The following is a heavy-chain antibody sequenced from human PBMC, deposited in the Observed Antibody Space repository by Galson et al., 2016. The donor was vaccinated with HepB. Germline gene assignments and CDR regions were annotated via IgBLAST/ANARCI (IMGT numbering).Heavy chain of an antibody. Sequence: ETLSLTCSVSGDSISGSAYYWGWIRQPPGKGLGWIGTIPYTGGTSYNPSLKSRVALSVDTTKNHFSLELTSVTAAGTAVYFCVMDSQINWFYLWGQGTRVTVSS. J-gene: IGHJ5*02. CDR1: GDSISGSAYY. CDR3: VMDSQINWFYL. D-gene: IGHD2-2*03. CDR2: IPYTGGT. V-gene: IGHV4-39*02.